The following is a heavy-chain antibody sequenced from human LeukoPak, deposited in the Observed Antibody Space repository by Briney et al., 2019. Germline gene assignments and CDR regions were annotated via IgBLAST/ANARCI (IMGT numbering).Heavy chain of an antibody. D-gene: IGHD3-10*01. J-gene: IGHJ4*02. CDR1: GYTFTSYD. CDR2: MNPNSGNT. CDR3: ARSRGLLMSGFDY. Sequence: ASVKVSCKASGYTFTSYDINWVRQATGQGLEWMGWMNPNSGNTGYAQKFQGRVTITADKSTSTAYMELSSLRSEDTAVYYCARSRGLLMSGFDYWGQGTLVTVSS. V-gene: IGHV1-8*03.